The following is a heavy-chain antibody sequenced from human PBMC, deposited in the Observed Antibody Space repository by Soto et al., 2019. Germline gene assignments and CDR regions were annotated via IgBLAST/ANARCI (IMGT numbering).Heavy chain of an antibody. D-gene: IGHD2-2*02. J-gene: IGHJ4*02. CDR1: GDSISSGGYY. V-gene: IGHV4-31*11. CDR3: AREIPSPYYFDY. CDR2: IYYSGST. Sequence: SETLSLTCAVSGDSISSGGYYWSWIRQHPGKGLEWIGYIYYSGSTYYNPSLKSRVTISVDTSKNQFSLKLSSVTAADTAVYYCAREIPSPYYFDYWGQGTLVTVSS.